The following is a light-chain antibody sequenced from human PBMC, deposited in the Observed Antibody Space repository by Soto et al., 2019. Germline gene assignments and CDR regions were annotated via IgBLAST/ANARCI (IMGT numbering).Light chain of an antibody. Sequence: QSALTQPRSVSGSPGQSVTISCTGTSNDVGAYNYVSWYQQHPGKAPKLMIYDVSKRPSGVPDRFSGSKSGTTASLTISGLQTEDEADYCCCSYAGSYTLVFGGGTKVTVL. J-gene: IGLJ2*01. CDR3: CSYAGSYTLV. V-gene: IGLV2-11*01. CDR2: DVS. CDR1: SNDVGAYNY.